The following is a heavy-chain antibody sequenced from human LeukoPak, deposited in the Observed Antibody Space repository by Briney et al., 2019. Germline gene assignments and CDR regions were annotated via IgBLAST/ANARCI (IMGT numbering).Heavy chain of an antibody. CDR2: IKEDGTKK. J-gene: IGHJ5*02. CDR3: ARDAAGYDP. CDR1: GFTFNTFW. V-gene: IGHV3-7*01. D-gene: IGHD6-13*01. Sequence: GGSPRLSRAASGFTFNTFWMSWVRQTPGKGLEWVANIKEDGTKKYYVDSVKGRFTISRDNAENSLYLQMNSLRAEDTAVYYCARDAAGYDPWGQGTLVTVSS.